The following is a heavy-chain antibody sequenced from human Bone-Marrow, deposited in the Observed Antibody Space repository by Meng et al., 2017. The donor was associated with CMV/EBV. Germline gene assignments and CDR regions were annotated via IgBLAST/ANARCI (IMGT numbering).Heavy chain of an antibody. CDR3: ARTLSSYSSSYYYYYGMDV. CDR2: IYSGGST. CDR1: GFTFRSYA. D-gene: IGHD6-6*01. Sequence: GGSLRLSCSASGFTFRSYAMSWVRQAPGKGLEWVSVIYSGGSTYYADSVKGRFTISRDNSKNTLYLQMNSLRAEDTAVYYCARTLSSYSSSYYYYYGMDVWGQGTTVTVSS. J-gene: IGHJ6*02. V-gene: IGHV3-53*01.